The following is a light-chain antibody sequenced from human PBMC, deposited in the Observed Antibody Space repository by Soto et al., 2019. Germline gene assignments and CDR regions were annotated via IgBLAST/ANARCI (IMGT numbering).Light chain of an antibody. CDR3: QQYGSSPWT. V-gene: IGKV3-20*01. Sequence: ETLLKQAPRRLHWSRREGGRLSCRASQSVNSRRLAWYQQKPGQAPRFLIYGASTRPIGIPDRFIGSGSGTDFTLTISRLEPEDFAVYYCQQYGSSPWTFGQGTKVDIK. CDR2: GAS. CDR1: QSVNSRR. J-gene: IGKJ1*01.